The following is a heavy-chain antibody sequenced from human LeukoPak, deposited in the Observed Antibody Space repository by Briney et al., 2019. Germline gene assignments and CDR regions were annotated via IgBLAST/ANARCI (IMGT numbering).Heavy chain of an antibody. CDR1: GYTFTCYY. J-gene: IGHJ4*02. CDR2: INPNSGGT. CDR3: ARDLEFYSSGWFYFDY. D-gene: IGHD6-19*01. V-gene: IGHV1-2*02. Sequence: ASVKVSCKAPGYTFTCYYMHWVRQPHAQGHEWKGWINPNSGGTNYAQKFQGRVTMTRDASISTAYMELSRLRSDDTAVYYCARDLEFYSSGWFYFDYWGQGTLVTVSS.